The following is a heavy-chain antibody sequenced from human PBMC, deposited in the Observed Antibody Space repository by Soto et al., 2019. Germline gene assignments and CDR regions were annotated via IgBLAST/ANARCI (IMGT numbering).Heavy chain of an antibody. J-gene: IGHJ5*02. D-gene: IGHD2-2*01. CDR3: ARVPDR. CDR1: GGSISRNY. CDR2: VYYTGST. Sequence: SETLSLTCTVSGGSISRNYWTWIRQPPGKGLEWIGYVYYTGSTNYNPSLKSRVTISVDTSKNQFSLKLSSVTAADTAVYYCARVPDRWGQGTLVTVSS. V-gene: IGHV4-59*12.